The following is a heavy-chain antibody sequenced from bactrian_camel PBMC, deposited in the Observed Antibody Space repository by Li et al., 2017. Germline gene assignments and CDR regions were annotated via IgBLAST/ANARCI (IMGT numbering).Heavy chain of an antibody. CDR3: AADSVGWVLRPNAMAVATDFGS. V-gene: IGHV3S53*01. Sequence: HVQLVESGGGSVQAAGSLTLSCSASTSAFNDGYCGVWFRQAPGKEREGVAVMDTDGTIAYADSVKGRFTISKDNAKNTLYLQMNSLKLEDTGMYYCAADSVGWVLRPNAMAVATDFGSWGQGTQVTVS. J-gene: IGHJ6*01. CDR1: TSAFNDGY. CDR2: MDTDGTI. D-gene: IGHD3*01.